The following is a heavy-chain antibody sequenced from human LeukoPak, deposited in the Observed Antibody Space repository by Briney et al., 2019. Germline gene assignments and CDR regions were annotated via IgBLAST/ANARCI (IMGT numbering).Heavy chain of an antibody. CDR3: ARGQPYDSSGYYFDY. CDR2: INHSGST. J-gene: IGHJ4*02. V-gene: IGHV4-34*01. Sequence: SETLSLTCAVYGGSFSGYYWSWIRQPPGKGLEWIGEINHSGSTNYNPSLKSRVTISVDTSKNQFSLKLSSVTAADTAVYYCARGQPYDSSGYYFDYWGQGTLVTVSS. D-gene: IGHD3-22*01. CDR1: GGSFSGYY.